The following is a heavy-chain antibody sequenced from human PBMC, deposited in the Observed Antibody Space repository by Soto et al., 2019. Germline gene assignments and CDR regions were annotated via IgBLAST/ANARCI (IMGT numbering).Heavy chain of an antibody. CDR3: ARDLDCSSTGCYAAWFDP. J-gene: IGHJ5*02. CDR2: ISTHNGNT. D-gene: IGHD2-2*01. V-gene: IGHV1-18*01. CDR1: GYTFTNYG. Sequence: QVQLVQSGAEVKKPGASVKVSCKDSGYTFTNYGITWVRQAPGQGLEWMGWISTHNGNTKYAQNIQGRVTMTTDTSTTTASMDLRSLRFDDTAVYYWARDLDCSSTGCYAAWFDPWGQGTLVTVSS.